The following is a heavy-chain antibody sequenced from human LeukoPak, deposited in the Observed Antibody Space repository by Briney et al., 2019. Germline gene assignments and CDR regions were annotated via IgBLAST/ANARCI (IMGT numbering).Heavy chain of an antibody. J-gene: IGHJ4*02. Sequence: SGPTLVNPSQTLTLTCTFSGFSLSTSGVGVGWIRQPPGKALEWLALFYWNDDKRYIPFLRSRLTITKDTSKNQVVLTMTNMDPGDTATYYCAHSMCSGGYDYWGRGTLVTVSS. CDR3: AHSMCSGGYDY. CDR1: GFSLSTSGVG. CDR2: FYWNDDK. D-gene: IGHD3-10*02. V-gene: IGHV2-5*01.